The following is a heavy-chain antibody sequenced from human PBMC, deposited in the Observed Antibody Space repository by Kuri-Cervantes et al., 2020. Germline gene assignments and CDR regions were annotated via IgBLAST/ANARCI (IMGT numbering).Heavy chain of an antibody. V-gene: IGHV3-13*01. CDR1: GFTFSSYD. CDR2: IGTAGDT. D-gene: IGHD3-22*01. J-gene: IGHJ4*02. Sequence: GGSLRLSCAASGFTFSSYDMHWVRHATGKGLEWVSAIGTAGDTYYPGSVKGRFTISRENAKNSLYLQMNSLRAGDTAVYYRARAPDYYDSSGYQARVGYWGQGTLVTVSS. CDR3: ARAPDYYDSSGYQARVGY.